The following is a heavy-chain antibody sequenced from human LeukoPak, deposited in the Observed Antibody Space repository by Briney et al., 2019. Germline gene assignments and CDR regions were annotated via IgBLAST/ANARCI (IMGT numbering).Heavy chain of an antibody. CDR1: GGSISSYY. J-gene: IGHJ5*02. V-gene: IGHV4-59*01. D-gene: IGHD1-26*01. CDR3: ARGEGFHWFDP. CDR2: IYYSGGT. Sequence: PSETLSLTCTVSGGSISSYYWSWIRQPPGKGLEWIGYIYYSGGTNYNPSLKSRVTISVDTSKNQFSLKLSSVTAADTAVYYCARGEGFHWFDPWGQGTLVTVSS.